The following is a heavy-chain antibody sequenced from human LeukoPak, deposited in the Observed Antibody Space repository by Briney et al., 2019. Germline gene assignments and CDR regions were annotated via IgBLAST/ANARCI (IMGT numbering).Heavy chain of an antibody. CDR3: ARDNWVDC. V-gene: IGHV3-9*01. CDR1: GFTFSSYG. J-gene: IGHJ5*01. Sequence: GRSLRLSCAASGFTFSSYGMHWVRQAPGKGLEWVSGISWNSGSIGYADSVKGRFTISRDNAKNSLYLQMNSLKVEDTATYYCARDNWVDCWGQGTLVTVSS. CDR2: ISWNSGSI.